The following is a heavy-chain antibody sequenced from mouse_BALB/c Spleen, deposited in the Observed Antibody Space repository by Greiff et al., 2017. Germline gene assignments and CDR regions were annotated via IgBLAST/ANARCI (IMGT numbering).Heavy chain of an antibody. CDR1: GFTFNTYA. D-gene: IGHD2-12*01. V-gene: IGHV10-1*02. Sequence: EVQGVESGGGLVQPKGSLKLSCAASGFTFNTYAMNWVRQAPGKGLEWVARIRSKSNNYATYYADSVKDRFTISRDDSQSMLYLQMNNLKTEDTAMYYCVSTVNDGAWFAYWGQGTLVTVSA. J-gene: IGHJ3*01. CDR3: VSTVNDGAWFAY. CDR2: IRSKSNNYAT.